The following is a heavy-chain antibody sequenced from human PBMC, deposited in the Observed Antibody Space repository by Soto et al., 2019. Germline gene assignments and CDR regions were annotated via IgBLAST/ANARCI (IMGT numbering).Heavy chain of an antibody. V-gene: IGHV3-21*01. J-gene: IGHJ6*02. CDR2: ISSRSDI. CDR1: GFTFSTYS. D-gene: IGHD2-2*02. Sequence: LRLSCVGSGFTFSTYSINWVRQAPGKELEWVSSISSRSDIYYADSVKGRFTISRDTAKNSVSLQMNSFRAEDTAVYYCAREYTAWPLAYGLNVWGQVTTSTVCS. CDR3: AREYTAWPLAYGLNV.